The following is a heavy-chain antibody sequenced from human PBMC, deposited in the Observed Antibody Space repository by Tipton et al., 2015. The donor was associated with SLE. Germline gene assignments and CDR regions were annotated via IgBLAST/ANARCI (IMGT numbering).Heavy chain of an antibody. Sequence: QLVQSGGGLVQPGGSLRLSCAASGFTFSSYAMSWVRQAPGKGLEWVSAISGSGGSTYYADSVKGRFTISRDNSKNTLYLQMNSLRAEDTAVYYCAGDGGPNCSGGTCYSTYWGQGILVTVSS. D-gene: IGHD2-15*01. CDR1: GFTFSSYA. V-gene: IGHV3-23*04. J-gene: IGHJ4*02. CDR3: AGDGGPNCSGGTCYSTY. CDR2: ISGSGGST.